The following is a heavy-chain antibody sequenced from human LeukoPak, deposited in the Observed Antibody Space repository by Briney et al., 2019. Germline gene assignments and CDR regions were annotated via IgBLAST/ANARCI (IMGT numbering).Heavy chain of an antibody. V-gene: IGHV3-48*01. CDR2: ISSSSSTI. Sequence: GGSLRLSCAASGFTFSSYSMNWVRQAPGKGLEWVSYISSSSSTIYYADSVKGRFTISRDNAKNSLYLQMNSLRAEDTAVYYCANPPGFSSGWYWGQGTLVTVSS. J-gene: IGHJ4*02. CDR3: ANPPGFSSGWY. CDR1: GFTFSSYS. D-gene: IGHD6-19*01.